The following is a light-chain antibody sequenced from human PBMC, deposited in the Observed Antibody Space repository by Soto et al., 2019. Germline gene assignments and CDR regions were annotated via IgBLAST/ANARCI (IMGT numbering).Light chain of an antibody. CDR2: AAS. CDR3: QQSYSMPWT. J-gene: IGKJ1*01. CDR1: QSSSNY. V-gene: IGKV1-39*01. Sequence: DIQMTQSPYSLSASVGDRVTITCRASQSSSNYLNWYQQKPGKAPKILIYAASSLQSGVPSRFSGSGSGTDFTLTISSLQTADCATYYCQQSYSMPWTFGQGDKVEVK.